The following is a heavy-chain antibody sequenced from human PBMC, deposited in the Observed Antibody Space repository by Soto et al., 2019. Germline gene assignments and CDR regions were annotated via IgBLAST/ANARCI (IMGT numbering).Heavy chain of an antibody. CDR2: VYPGDSDT. CDR3: VGPKRALLWWSFDY. D-gene: IGHD3-10*01. V-gene: IGHV5-51*01. J-gene: IGHJ4*02. CDR1: GNIFTNYW. Sequence: PGESLKISCKGSGNIFTNYWIGWVRQMPGNGLEWMGVVYPGDSDTRYSPSFQGHVTISADKSISTTYLQWSSLKASDTAMYYCVGPKRALLWWSFDYWGQGTLVTVSS.